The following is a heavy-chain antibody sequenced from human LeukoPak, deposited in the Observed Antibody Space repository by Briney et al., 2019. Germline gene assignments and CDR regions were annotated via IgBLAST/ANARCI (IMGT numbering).Heavy chain of an antibody. J-gene: IGHJ1*01. V-gene: IGHV3-7*01. CDR3: VRQSSSWGFQD. Sequence: GGSLRLSCAASGFTFSSDWMSWVRQAPGKGLEWVANIKGDGTEIRYVDSVKGRFTISRDNAKNSVYLQMKSLRDEDTGVYYCVRQSSSWGFQDWGQGTLVIVSS. CDR2: IKGDGTEI. D-gene: IGHD2-15*01. CDR1: GFTFSSDW.